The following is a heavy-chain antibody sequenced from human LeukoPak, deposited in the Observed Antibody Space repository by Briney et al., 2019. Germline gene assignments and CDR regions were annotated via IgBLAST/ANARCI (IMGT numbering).Heavy chain of an antibody. D-gene: IGHD3-9*01. CDR1: GFTFSSYS. V-gene: IGHV3-48*01. CDR2: ISSSSSTI. CDR3: ARDQSHYDILTGYWYFDL. Sequence: HPGGSLRLSCAASGFTFSSYSMNWVRQAPGKGLEWVSYISSSSSTIYYADSVKGRFTISRDNAKNSLYLQMNSLRAEDTAVYYCARDQSHYDILTGYWYFDLWGRGTLVTVSS. J-gene: IGHJ2*01.